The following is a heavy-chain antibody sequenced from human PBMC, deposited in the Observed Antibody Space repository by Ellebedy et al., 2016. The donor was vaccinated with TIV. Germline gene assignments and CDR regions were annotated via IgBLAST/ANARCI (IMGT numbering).Heavy chain of an antibody. CDR2: ISYDGNTK. CDR1: GFTFSHYG. D-gene: IGHD6-19*01. Sequence: GESLKISCAASGFTFSHYGMHWVRQAPGKGLEWVAFISYDGNTKYYIDSVKGRFTISRDNHKNTLDLQMNSLRAGDTAVYYCARIFSSGWKRWFDSWGQGSLVTVSS. J-gene: IGHJ5*01. V-gene: IGHV3-30*03. CDR3: ARIFSSGWKRWFDS.